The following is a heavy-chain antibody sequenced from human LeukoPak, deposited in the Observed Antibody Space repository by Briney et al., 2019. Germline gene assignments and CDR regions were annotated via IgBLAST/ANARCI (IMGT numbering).Heavy chain of an antibody. CDR2: IYPGDSDT. Sequence: GESLKISCKASGYSFTSYWIGWVRQMPGKGLEWMGIIYPGDSDTRYSPSFQGQVTISADKSISTAYLQWSSLKASDTAMYYCARPTHDYGDVFDYWGQGTLVTVSS. CDR3: ARPTHDYGDVFDY. D-gene: IGHD4-17*01. V-gene: IGHV5-51*01. CDR1: GYSFTSYW. J-gene: IGHJ4*02.